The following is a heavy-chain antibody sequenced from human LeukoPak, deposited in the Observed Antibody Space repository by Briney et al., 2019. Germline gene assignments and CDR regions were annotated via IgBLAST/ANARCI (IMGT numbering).Heavy chain of an antibody. CDR1: GGSFSGYY. Sequence: SETLSLTCAVYGGSFSGYYWSWIRQPPGKGLEWIGEINHSGSTNYNPSLKSRVAISVDTSKNQFSLKLSSVTAADTAVYYCASMYSYGYVRFDPWGQGTLVTVSS. J-gene: IGHJ5*02. CDR2: INHSGST. V-gene: IGHV4-34*01. CDR3: ASMYSYGYVRFDP. D-gene: IGHD5-18*01.